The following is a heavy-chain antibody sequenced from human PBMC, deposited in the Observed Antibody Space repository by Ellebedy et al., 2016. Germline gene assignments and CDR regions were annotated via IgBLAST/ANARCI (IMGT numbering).Heavy chain of an antibody. D-gene: IGHD3-22*01. CDR1: GGSISSYY. CDR3: ARGFKYYSDSSGYYVDY. J-gene: IGHJ4*02. V-gene: IGHV4-59*01. CDR2: FSHTGST. Sequence: SETLSLXXTVSGGSISSYYWSWIRQPPGKGLEWIGYFSHTGSTNYNPSLKSRVTISVDMSKNQFSLKLSSVTAADTAVYYCARGFKYYSDSSGYYVDYWGQGTLVTVSS.